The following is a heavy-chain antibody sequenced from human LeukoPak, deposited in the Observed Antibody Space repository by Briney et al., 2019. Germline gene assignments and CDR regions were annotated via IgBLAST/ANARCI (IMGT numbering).Heavy chain of an antibody. D-gene: IGHD3-22*01. CDR2: ISGSGGST. V-gene: IGHV3-23*01. CDR3: AKDLYYYDSSGYSGPTDY. Sequence: PGGSLRLSCAASGFTFSSYAMSWVRQAPGKGLEWVSAISGSGGSTYYADSVKGRFTISRDNSKNTLYLQMNSLRAEDTAVYYCAKDLYYYDSSGYSGPTDYWGQGTLVTVSS. CDR1: GFTFSSYA. J-gene: IGHJ4*02.